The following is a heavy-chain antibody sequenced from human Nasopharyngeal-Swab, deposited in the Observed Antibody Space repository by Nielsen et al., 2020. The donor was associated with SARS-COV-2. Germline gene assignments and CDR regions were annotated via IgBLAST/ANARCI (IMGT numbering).Heavy chain of an antibody. V-gene: IGHV3-48*02. CDR1: GFTFSSYW. Sequence: GESLKISCAASGFTFSSYWMSWVRQAPGKGLEWVSYVSSSSSTINYADSVKGRFTISRDNAKNSLYLQMNSLRDEDTAVYYCAREQWLVLGYYYGMDVWGQGTTVTVSS. D-gene: IGHD6-19*01. J-gene: IGHJ6*02. CDR3: AREQWLVLGYYYGMDV. CDR2: VSSSSSTI.